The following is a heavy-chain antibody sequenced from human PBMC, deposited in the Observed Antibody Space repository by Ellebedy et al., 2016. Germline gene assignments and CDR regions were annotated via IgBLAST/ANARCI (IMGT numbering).Heavy chain of an antibody. CDR3: AKVSASSLFSGHYYYYYGMDV. CDR2: IKSKTDGGTT. V-gene: IGHV3-15*01. J-gene: IGHJ6*02. Sequence: GESLKISXAASGFTFSNAWMSWVRQAPGKGLEWVGRIKSKTDGGTTDYAAPVKGRFTISRDDSKNTLYLQMNSLRAEDTAVYYCAKVSASSLFSGHYYYYYGMDVWGQGTTVTVSS. D-gene: IGHD3-10*01. CDR1: GFTFSNAW.